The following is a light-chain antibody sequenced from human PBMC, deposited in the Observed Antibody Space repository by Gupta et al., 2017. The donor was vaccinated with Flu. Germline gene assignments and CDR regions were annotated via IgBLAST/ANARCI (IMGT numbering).Light chain of an antibody. CDR3: QQYENWPPET. Sequence: EIVMTQSPATLSVSPGERDTVSCRASESVSINLAWYEHKPGQAPRLLIYGASTRVTGITARFSGSGCGTEFTLTISSRQCEDFAGYYCQQYENWPPETFGQGTKVEV. V-gene: IGKV3-15*01. CDR1: ESVSIN. J-gene: IGKJ1*01. CDR2: GAS.